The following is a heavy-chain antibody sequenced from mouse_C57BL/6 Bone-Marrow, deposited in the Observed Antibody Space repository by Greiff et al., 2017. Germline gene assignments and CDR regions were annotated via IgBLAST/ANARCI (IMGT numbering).Heavy chain of an antibody. V-gene: IGHV5-15*04. Sequence: EVKLEESGGGLVQPGGSLKLSCAASGFTFSDYGMAWVRQAPRKGPEWVAFISNLAYSIYYADTVTGRFTISRENAKNTLYLEMSSLRSEDTAMYYCARLYYDYGYWYFDVWGTGTTVTVSS. CDR3: ARLYYDYGYWYFDV. CDR2: ISNLAYSI. D-gene: IGHD2-4*01. J-gene: IGHJ1*03. CDR1: GFTFSDYG.